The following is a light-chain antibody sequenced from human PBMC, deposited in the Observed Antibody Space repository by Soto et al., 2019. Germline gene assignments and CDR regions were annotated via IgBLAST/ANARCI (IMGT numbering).Light chain of an antibody. CDR1: QSVSTN. CDR3: QQYNNRPLT. J-gene: IGKJ3*01. Sequence: EIVMTQSPATLSVSPGERASLSCRASQSVSTNLAWYQQKPAQAPRLLIYGASTRATGIPARFGGSGSGTEFTLTISSLQSEDFAVYYCQQYNNRPLTFGPGTKVDIK. CDR2: GAS. V-gene: IGKV3-15*01.